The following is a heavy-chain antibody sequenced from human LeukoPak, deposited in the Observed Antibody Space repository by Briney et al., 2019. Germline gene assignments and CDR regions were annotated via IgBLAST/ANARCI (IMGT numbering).Heavy chain of an antibody. D-gene: IGHD5-18*01. V-gene: IGHV4-59*01. CDR3: ARRVGHSYGVTGAGAFNI. CDR1: GGSLSRYY. J-gene: IGHJ3*02. Sequence: SWTLSLTCTVSGGSLSRYYWSWIRQPPGRGLEWVGFIYKSGSTYSNPSLKSRVTISIDTSKNQYSLRLTSVTAADTAVYYCARRVGHSYGVTGAGAFNIWGQGTMVIVSS. CDR2: IYKSGST.